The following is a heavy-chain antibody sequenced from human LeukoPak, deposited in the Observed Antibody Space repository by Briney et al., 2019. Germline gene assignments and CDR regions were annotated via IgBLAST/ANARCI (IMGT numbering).Heavy chain of an antibody. D-gene: IGHD5-18*01. V-gene: IGHV2-70*04. CDR1: GFSLSTSGMR. CDR2: IDWYDDK. CDR3: ARIRGYSYGYLFDY. Sequence: SGPTLVNPTQTLTLTCTFSGFSLSTSGMRVSWIRQPPVKALEWLALIDWYDDKFYTTSLKTSLTISNHTSKTQVVLTMTNMDPVDTATYYCARIRGYSYGYLFDYWGQGTLVTVSS. J-gene: IGHJ4*02.